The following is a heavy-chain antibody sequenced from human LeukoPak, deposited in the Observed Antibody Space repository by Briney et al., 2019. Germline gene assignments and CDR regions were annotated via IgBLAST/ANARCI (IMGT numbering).Heavy chain of an antibody. J-gene: IGHJ3*02. D-gene: IGHD6-19*01. CDR2: IYSGGST. CDR1: GITVDSNY. V-gene: IGHV3-66*01. Sequence: GGSLRLSCVVSGITVDSNYMSWVRQAPGKGLEWVSIIYSGGSTYYADSVKGRFTISRDNAKNTLYLQMNSLRGEDTAVYYCARVAVGGTRAFDIWGQGTMVTVSS. CDR3: ARVAVGGTRAFDI.